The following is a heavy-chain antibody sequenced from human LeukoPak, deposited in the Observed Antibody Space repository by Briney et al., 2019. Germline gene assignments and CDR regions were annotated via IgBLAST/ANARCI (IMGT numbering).Heavy chain of an antibody. D-gene: IGHD1-1*01. J-gene: IGHJ6*03. CDR1: GYTFTSYD. CDR3: ARGRKNWNYYYYYMDV. V-gene: IGHV1-8*03. CDR2: MNPNSGNT. Sequence: ASVKDSCKASGYTFTSYDTNWVRQATGQGLEWMGWMNPNSGNTGYAQKFQGRVTITRNTSISTAYMELSSLRSEDTAVYYCARGRKNWNYYYYYMDVWGKGTTVTVSS.